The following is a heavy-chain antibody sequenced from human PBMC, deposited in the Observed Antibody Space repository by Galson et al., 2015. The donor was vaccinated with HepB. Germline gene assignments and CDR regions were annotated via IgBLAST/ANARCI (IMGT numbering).Heavy chain of an antibody. J-gene: IGHJ4*02. CDR1: GFAFRNYR. D-gene: IGHD3/OR15-3a*01. CDR2: IKEDGSEK. Sequence: LGVACAAHGFAFRNYRMRWAGQAPGEGLEWGANIKEDGSEKYYVDSVKGRCTISRDNANNLLYLQLNSLRVEDTAVYFCATSFDFWTTLGGYWGQGALVTVSS. CDR3: ATSFDFWTTLGGY. V-gene: IGHV3-7*03.